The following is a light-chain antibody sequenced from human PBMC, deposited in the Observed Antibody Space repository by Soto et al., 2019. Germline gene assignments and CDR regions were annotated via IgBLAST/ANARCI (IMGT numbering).Light chain of an antibody. J-gene: IGKJ2*02. CDR3: QQYGSSRWT. CDR1: QSVSSSY. CDR2: GAS. V-gene: IGKV3-20*01. Sequence: EIALTQSPGTLSLSPGERATLSCRASQSVSSSYLAWYQQKPGQAPRLLIYGASSRATGIPDRFSGSGSGTDFTLTISRLEPEDFAVYYCQQYGSSRWTFGQGTKLEIK.